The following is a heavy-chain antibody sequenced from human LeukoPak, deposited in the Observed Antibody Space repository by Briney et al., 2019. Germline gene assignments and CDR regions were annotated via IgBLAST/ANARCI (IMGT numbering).Heavy chain of an antibody. CDR2: IYTSGST. D-gene: IGHD3-10*01. J-gene: IGHJ3*02. CDR1: GGSISSGSYY. Sequence: SETLSLTCTVSGGSISSGSYYWSWIRQPAGKGLEWIGHIYTSGSTNYNPSLKSRVTISVDTSKNQFSLKLSSVTAADTAVYYCARDFGAATEGNAFDIWGQGTMVTVSS. V-gene: IGHV4-61*09. CDR3: ARDFGAATEGNAFDI.